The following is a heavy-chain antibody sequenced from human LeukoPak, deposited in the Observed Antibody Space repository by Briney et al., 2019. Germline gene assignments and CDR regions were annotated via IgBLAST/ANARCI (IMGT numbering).Heavy chain of an antibody. CDR1: GFTFDDYG. CDR3: ARVRNIFYSSSWTGYFDY. J-gene: IGHJ4*02. D-gene: IGHD6-13*01. CDR2: INWNGGST. Sequence: GGSLRLSCAASGFTFDDYGMSWVRQAPGKGLEWVAGINWNGGSTGYGDSVKGRFTISRDNAKNSLYLQMNSLRAEDTALYYCARVRNIFYSSSWTGYFDYWGQGTVVTVSS. V-gene: IGHV3-20*04.